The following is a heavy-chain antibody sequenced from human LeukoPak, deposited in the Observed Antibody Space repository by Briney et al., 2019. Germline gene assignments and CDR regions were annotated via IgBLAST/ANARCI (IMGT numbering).Heavy chain of an antibody. J-gene: IGHJ3*02. V-gene: IGHV3-21*01. Sequence: GGSLRLSCAASGFTFSSYSMNWVRQAPGKGLEWVSSISSSSSYIYYADSVKGRFTISRDNAKNSLYLQMNSLRAEDTAVYYCARDSVIWFGEFNDAFDIWGQGTMVTVSS. CDR2: ISSSSSYI. D-gene: IGHD3-10*01. CDR3: ARDSVIWFGEFNDAFDI. CDR1: GFTFSSYS.